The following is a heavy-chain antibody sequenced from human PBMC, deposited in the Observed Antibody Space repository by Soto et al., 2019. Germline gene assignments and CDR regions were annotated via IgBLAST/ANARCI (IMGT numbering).Heavy chain of an antibody. CDR3: AKESLDYYDLGRCNAPAFDY. CDR1: GFRFSSFG. J-gene: IGHJ4*01. CDR2: ISHDGSDI. V-gene: IGHV3-30*18. D-gene: IGHD3-10*01. Sequence: QVQLVESGGGVVHPGRSLRLSCVGSGFRFSSFGMDWVRQAPGKGLEWVAAISHDGSDISYRDYVKGRFTISRDKSKDTLNLQMDSLRAEDTGVYYCAKESLDYYDLGRCNAPAFDYWGQGTPGAVSS.